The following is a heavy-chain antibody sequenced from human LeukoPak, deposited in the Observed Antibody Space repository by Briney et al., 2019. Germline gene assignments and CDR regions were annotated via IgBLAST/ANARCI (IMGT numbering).Heavy chain of an antibody. CDR2: INWNGGST. CDR3: ARRGARYYYYYMDV. D-gene: IGHD3-10*01. V-gene: IGHV3-20*04. J-gene: IGHJ6*03. CDR1: GFTFDDYG. Sequence: PGGSLRLSCAASGFTFDDYGMSWVRQAPGKGLEWVSGINWNGGSTGYADSVKGRFTISRDNAKNSLYLQMNSLRAEDTAVYYCARRGARYYYYYMDVWGKGTTVTVSS.